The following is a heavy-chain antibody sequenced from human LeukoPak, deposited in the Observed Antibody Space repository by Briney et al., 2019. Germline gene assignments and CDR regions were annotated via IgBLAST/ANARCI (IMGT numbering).Heavy chain of an antibody. CDR2: ISYDGSNK. CDR1: GGTFSSYA. CDR3: ARARYDSSGYYDYYYYYMDV. Sequence: SCKASGGTFSSYAMHWVRQAPGKGLEWVAVISYDGSNKYYADSVKGRFTISRDNAKNSLYLQMNSLRAEDTAVYYCARARYDSSGYYDYYYYYMDVWGKGTTVTVSS. V-gene: IGHV3-30-3*01. D-gene: IGHD3-22*01. J-gene: IGHJ6*03.